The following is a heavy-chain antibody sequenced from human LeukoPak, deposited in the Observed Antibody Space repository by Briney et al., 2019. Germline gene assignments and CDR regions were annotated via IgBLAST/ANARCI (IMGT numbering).Heavy chain of an antibody. CDR2: TYYRSKWYT. D-gene: IGHD6-13*01. J-gene: IGHJ5*02. CDR3: AMSTSSWFFRFDP. V-gene: IGHV6-1*01. CDR1: GDSVFSNTAA. Sequence: SQTLSLTCAISGDSVFSNTAAWNWIRQSPSRGLEWLGRTYYRSKWYTDYAVSVKSRITINPDTSTNQFALHLNSVTPEDTAVYYCAMSTSSWFFRFDPWGQGTLVTVSS.